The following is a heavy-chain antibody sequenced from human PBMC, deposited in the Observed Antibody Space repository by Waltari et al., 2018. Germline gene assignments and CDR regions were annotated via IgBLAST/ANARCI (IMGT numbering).Heavy chain of an antibody. CDR3: AGVAAAGPPGYYYMDV. CDR1: GGPFGSNA. D-gene: IGHD6-13*01. Sequence: QVQLVQSGAEVKKPGASVKVCWKASGGPFGSNATSWVRQEPGQGLEWRGGIIPIFGTANYAQKFQGRVTITADESTSTAYMELSSLRSEATAVYYCAGVAAAGPPGYYYMDVWGKGTTVTVSS. J-gene: IGHJ6*03. CDR2: IIPIFGTA. V-gene: IGHV1-69*01.